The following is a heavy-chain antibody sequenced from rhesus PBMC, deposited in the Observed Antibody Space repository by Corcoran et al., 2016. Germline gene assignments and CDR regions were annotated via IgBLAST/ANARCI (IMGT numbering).Heavy chain of an antibody. J-gene: IGHJ4*01. CDR3: ARPYSGSWTLFDY. V-gene: IGHV4-169*01. Sequence: QVQLQESGPGLVKPSETLSVTCAVSGGSISSSYWSWIRQAPGKGLEWIWYIYGSGSSTNYNPSLNSRVTLSVDTSKNQLSLKLSSVTTADTAVYYCARPYSGSWTLFDYWGQGVLVTVSS. D-gene: IGHD6-25*01. CDR1: GGSISSSY. CDR2: IYGSGSST.